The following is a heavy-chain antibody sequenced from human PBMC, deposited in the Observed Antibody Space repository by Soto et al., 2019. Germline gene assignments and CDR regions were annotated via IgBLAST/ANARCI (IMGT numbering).Heavy chain of an antibody. Sequence: GGSLRLSCTASGFIFHNYAMHWVRQAPGKGLEWLSGISWDSETLDYADSVRGRFTISRDNAKNSLYLQMSSLRPEDTAVYYCAKLSYSETSGHFDSWGQGTLVTVSS. V-gene: IGHV3-9*01. D-gene: IGHD3-22*01. CDR3: AKLSYSETSGHFDS. CDR2: ISWDSETL. J-gene: IGHJ4*02. CDR1: GFIFHNYA.